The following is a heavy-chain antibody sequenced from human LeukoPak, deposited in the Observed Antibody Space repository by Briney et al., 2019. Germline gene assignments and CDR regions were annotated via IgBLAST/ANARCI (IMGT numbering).Heavy chain of an antibody. D-gene: IGHD3-10*02. CDR2: VSSGSNTI. J-gene: IGHJ6*04. CDR1: GFIFSDCY. Sequence: GGPQRLSCAASGFIFSDCYMSWLRRARGGALEWVSYVSSGSNTIYCADSVRRRFTISRDYDKNSLYLQMNSLRAEDTAVYYCAELGITMIGGVWGKGTTVTISS. V-gene: IGHV3-11*04. CDR3: AELGITMIGGV.